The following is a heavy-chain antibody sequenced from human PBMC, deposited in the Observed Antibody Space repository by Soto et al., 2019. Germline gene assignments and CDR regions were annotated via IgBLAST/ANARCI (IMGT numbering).Heavy chain of an antibody. CDR2: FYYSGST. CDR3: ARDQLEGNWFDP. D-gene: IGHD1-1*01. CDR1: GGSISSYY. J-gene: IGHJ5*02. Sequence: SETLSLTCTVSGGSISSYYWSWIRQPPGKGLEWIGYFYYSGSTNYNPSLKSRVTISVDTSKNQFSLKLTSVTAADTAVYYCARDQLEGNWFDPWGQGTLVTVSS. V-gene: IGHV4-59*12.